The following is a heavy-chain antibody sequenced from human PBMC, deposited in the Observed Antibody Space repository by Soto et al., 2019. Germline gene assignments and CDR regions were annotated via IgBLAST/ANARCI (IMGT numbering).Heavy chain of an antibody. CDR1: GYTFTSYG. J-gene: IGHJ2*01. CDR2: ISAYNGNT. V-gene: IGHV1-18*04. CDR3: AREYSGYDRYWYFDL. Sequence: QVQLVQSGAEVKKPGASVKVSCKASGYTFTSYGISWVRQAPGQGLEWMGLISAYNGNTNYAQKLQGRVTMTTDTSTSTAYMELRSLRSDDTAVYYCAREYSGYDRYWYFDLWGRGTLVTVSS. D-gene: IGHD5-12*01.